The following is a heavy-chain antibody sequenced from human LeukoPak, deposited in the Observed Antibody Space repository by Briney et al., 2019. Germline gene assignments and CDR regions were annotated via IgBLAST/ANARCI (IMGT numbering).Heavy chain of an antibody. CDR3: ARQDGSGLYYFDY. Sequence: GESLKISCTGSGYSFTNYWIAWVRQMPGKGLEWMGIIYPGDSDTRYIPSFQGQVTISVDKSISTAYLQWTSLKAPDTAMYYCARQDGSGLYYFDYWGQGTLVTVSS. CDR2: IYPGDSDT. CDR1: GYSFTNYW. V-gene: IGHV5-51*01. D-gene: IGHD6-19*01. J-gene: IGHJ4*02.